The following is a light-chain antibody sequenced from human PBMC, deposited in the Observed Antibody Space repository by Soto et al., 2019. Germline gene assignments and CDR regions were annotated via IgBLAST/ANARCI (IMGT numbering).Light chain of an antibody. Sequence: DIPMTQSPSSLSASVGDRVTITCQASQDISNYLNWYQQKPGKAPKLLIYDASNLETGVPSRFSGSGSGTDFTFTISSLQPEDIATYYCQQYDNLLPALTFGGGTKVEIK. V-gene: IGKV1-33*01. J-gene: IGKJ4*01. CDR3: QQYDNLLPALT. CDR1: QDISNY. CDR2: DAS.